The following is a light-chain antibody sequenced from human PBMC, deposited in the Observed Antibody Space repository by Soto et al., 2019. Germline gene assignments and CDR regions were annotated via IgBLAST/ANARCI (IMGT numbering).Light chain of an antibody. Sequence: QSALTQPASVSGSPGHSITISCTGTSSDVGGYNYVSWYQQHPGKAPKLMIYDVSNRPSGVSNRFSGSKPGNTASLTISGLQAEDEADYYCSSYTSSSRYVFGTGTKVTVL. J-gene: IGLJ1*01. CDR3: SSYTSSSRYV. V-gene: IGLV2-14*01. CDR1: SSDVGGYNY. CDR2: DVS.